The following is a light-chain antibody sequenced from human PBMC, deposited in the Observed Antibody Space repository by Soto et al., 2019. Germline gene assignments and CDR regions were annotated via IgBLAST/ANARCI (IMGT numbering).Light chain of an antibody. V-gene: IGLV2-14*03. CDR2: DVT. CDR3: SSYPHTTSTVL. CDR1: SSDIADYNY. J-gene: IGLJ2*01. Sequence: QPVLTQPASVSGSPGQSITISCTGTSSDIADYNYVSWYQQHPGKAPRLIISDVTNRPSGVSNRFSGSKSGNTASLTISGLQAEDEADYYCSSYPHTTSTVLFGGGTKLTVL.